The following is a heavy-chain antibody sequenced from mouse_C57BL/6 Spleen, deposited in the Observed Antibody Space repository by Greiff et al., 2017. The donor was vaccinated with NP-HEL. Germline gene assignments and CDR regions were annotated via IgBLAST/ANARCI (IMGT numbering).Heavy chain of an antibody. V-gene: IGHV1-15*01. CDR3: TRAPLFAY. J-gene: IGHJ3*01. CDR1: GYKFTDYE. CDR2: IDPETGGT. Sequence: QVQLQQSGAELVRPGASVTLSCKASGYKFTDYEMHWVKQTPVHGLEWIGAIDPETGGTAYNQKFKGKAILTADKSSSTAYMELRSLTSEDSAVYYCTRAPLFAYWGQGTLVTVSA.